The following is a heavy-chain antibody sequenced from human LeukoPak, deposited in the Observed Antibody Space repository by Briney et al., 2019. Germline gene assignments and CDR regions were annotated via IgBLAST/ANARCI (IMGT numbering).Heavy chain of an antibody. Sequence: GGSLRLSCAASGFTFSSYAMSWVRQAPGKGLVWVSAISGSGGSKYYADSVKGRFTISRDNSKNTLYLQMNSLRAEDTAVYYCAHISSSWPDYWGQGTLVTVSS. CDR2: ISGSGGSK. V-gene: IGHV3-23*01. J-gene: IGHJ4*02. D-gene: IGHD6-13*01. CDR1: GFTFSSYA. CDR3: AHISSSWPDY.